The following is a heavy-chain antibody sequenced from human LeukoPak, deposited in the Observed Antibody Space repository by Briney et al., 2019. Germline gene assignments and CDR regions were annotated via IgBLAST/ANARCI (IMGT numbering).Heavy chain of an antibody. J-gene: IGHJ4*02. CDR3: ARYGSGSYYNDY. D-gene: IGHD3-10*01. CDR2: ISSSSSYI. V-gene: IGHV3-21*01. CDR1: GFTSSSYS. Sequence: PGGSLRLSCAASGFTSSSYSMNWVRQAPGKGLEWVSSISSSSSYIYYADSVKGRFTISRDNAKNSLYLQMNSLRAEDTAVYYCARYGSGSYYNDYWGQGTLVTVSS.